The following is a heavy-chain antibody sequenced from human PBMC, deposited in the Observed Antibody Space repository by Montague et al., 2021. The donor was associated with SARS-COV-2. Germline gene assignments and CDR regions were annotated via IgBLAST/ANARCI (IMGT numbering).Heavy chain of an antibody. V-gene: IGHV4-61*01. Sequence: SETLSLTCTVSGDSVNSGSYYWSWIRQPPGKGLEWIGYIYYSGSTNSNPSLKSRVTISIDTSKNQFSLKLSAVTAADTAVYYCARGDRRDTGSQRCAMDVWGQGTTVIVSS. CDR1: GDSVNSGSYY. J-gene: IGHJ6*02. CDR2: IYYSGST. D-gene: IGHD1-26*01. CDR3: ARGDRRDTGSQRCAMDV.